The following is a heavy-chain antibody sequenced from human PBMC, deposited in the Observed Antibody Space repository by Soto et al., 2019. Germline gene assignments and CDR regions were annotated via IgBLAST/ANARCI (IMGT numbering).Heavy chain of an antibody. CDR2: ISYDGSNK. Sequence: GGSLRLSCAASGFTFSSYAMHWVRQAPGKGLEWVAVISYDGSNKYYADSVKGRFTISRDNSKNTLYLQMNSLRAEDTAVYYCARNIPGANSPFEYWGQGTRVTVSS. CDR3: ARNIPGANSPFEY. D-gene: IGHD2-2*01. CDR1: GFTFSSYA. J-gene: IGHJ4*02. V-gene: IGHV3-30-3*01.